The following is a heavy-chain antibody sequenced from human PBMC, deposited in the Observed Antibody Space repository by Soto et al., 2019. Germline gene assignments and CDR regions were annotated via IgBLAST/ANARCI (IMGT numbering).Heavy chain of an antibody. V-gene: IGHV4-59*01. J-gene: IGHJ4*02. D-gene: IGHD3-3*01. Sequence: SETLSLTCTFSCCSISTYYWSWIPQPPGEGLEWIGYIYYSGSTNYNPSLKSRVTISVDTSKNQFSLKMSSVSAADTAVYYCARDGSRYDFWSGPYYFDYWGQGTLVTVSS. CDR2: IYYSGST. CDR1: CCSISTYY. CDR3: ARDGSRYDFWSGPYYFDY.